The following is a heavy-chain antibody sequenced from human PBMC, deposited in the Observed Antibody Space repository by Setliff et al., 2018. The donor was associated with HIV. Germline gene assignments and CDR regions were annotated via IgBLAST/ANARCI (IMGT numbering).Heavy chain of an antibody. D-gene: IGHD3-16*01. CDR3: AKHDFGEGSCFDP. CDR1: GQFISDGYY. V-gene: IGHV4-38-2*02. CDR2: VYHSGKT. Sequence: SETLSPTCTVSGQFISDGYYWGWIRQPPGKGLEWIGSVYHSGKTYYNPSLKSRVTMSADTSKNQISLMLRSMTAADTAVYYCAKHDFGEGSCFDPWGQGSLVTVSS. J-gene: IGHJ5*02.